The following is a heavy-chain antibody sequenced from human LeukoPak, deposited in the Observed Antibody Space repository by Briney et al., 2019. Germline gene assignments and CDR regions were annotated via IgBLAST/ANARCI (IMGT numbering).Heavy chain of an antibody. CDR1: GFTFSSYW. CDR3: VRDKGLTAIVTGDFDY. D-gene: IGHD5-18*01. CDR2: INSDGSSI. V-gene: IGHV3-74*01. J-gene: IGHJ4*02. Sequence: GGSLRLSCAASGFTFSSYWMHWVRQAPGKGLVWVSRINSDGSSISYADSVKGRFTISRDNAKNTLYLQMNSLRAEDTAVYYCVRDKGLTAIVTGDFDYWGQGTLVTVSS.